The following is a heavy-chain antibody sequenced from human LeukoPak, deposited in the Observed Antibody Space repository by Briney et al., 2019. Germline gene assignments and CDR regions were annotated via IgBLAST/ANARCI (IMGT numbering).Heavy chain of an antibody. Sequence: PPETLSLTCTVSGGSISSYYWSWIRQPPGKGLEWIGYIYYSGSTNYNPSLKSRVTISVDTSKNQFSLKLSSVTAADTAVYYCARGQDYGSGSNWFDPWGQGTLVTVSS. CDR2: IYYSGST. D-gene: IGHD3-10*01. V-gene: IGHV4-59*01. J-gene: IGHJ5*02. CDR3: ARGQDYGSGSNWFDP. CDR1: GGSISSYY.